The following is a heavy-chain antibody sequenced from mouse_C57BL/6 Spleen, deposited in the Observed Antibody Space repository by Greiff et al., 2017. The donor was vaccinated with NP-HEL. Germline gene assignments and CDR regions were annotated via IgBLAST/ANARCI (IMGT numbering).Heavy chain of an antibody. V-gene: IGHV2-5*01. CDR3: AKKGAVYEGFAD. J-gene: IGHJ3*01. D-gene: IGHD1-1*01. CDR2: IWRGGST. Sequence: QVQLQQSGPGLVQPSQSLSITCTVSGFSLTSYGVHWVRQSPGKGLEWMGVIWRGGSTDKNAAFMSRQSITRDNSQSQVFFKMNSLQADYTAIYYFAKKGAVYEGFADWGQGTLVTVSA. CDR1: GFSLTSYG.